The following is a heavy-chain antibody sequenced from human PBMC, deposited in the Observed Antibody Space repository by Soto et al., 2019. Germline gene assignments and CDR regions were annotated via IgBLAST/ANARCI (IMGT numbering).Heavy chain of an antibody. V-gene: IGHV5-51*03. CDR3: ATQTLTGYCSGGSCMDV. J-gene: IGHJ6*02. CDR2: IYPGDSDT. D-gene: IGHD2-15*01. CDR1: GYSFTSYW. Sequence: PGESLKISCKGSGYSFTSYWIGWVRQVPGKGLEWMGIIYPGDSDTRYSPSFQGQVTISADKSISTAYLQWSSLKASDTAIYYCATQTLTGYCSGGSCMDVWGQGTTVTVSS.